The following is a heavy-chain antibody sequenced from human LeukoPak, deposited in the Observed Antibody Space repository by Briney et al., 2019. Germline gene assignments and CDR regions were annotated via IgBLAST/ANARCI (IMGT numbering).Heavy chain of an antibody. V-gene: IGHV1-18*04. CDR1: GYTVTIYG. CDR3: AGDYLYCSGTSCYEALGY. J-gene: IGHJ4*02. D-gene: IGHD2-2*01. CDR2: RNAYNSDT. Sequence: ASVKVSCKASGYTVTIYGSSWVRQAPGQGLEWMGWRNAYNSDTNDAQKLQSRFTMNTDTSTNTAYMELRSLRSDDTAVYYCAGDYLYCSGTSCYEALGYWGQGTLVTVSS.